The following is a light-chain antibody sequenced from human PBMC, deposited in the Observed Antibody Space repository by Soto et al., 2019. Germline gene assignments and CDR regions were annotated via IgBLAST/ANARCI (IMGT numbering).Light chain of an antibody. J-gene: IGKJ2*01. V-gene: IGKV3-15*01. CDR3: QQNNKRPTYT. CDR1: PSLGVD. CDR2: GAS. Sequence: EIVMTQSPVTLSVSPGERATLSCRASPSLGVDLAWYQQKPGKAPRLLIYGASTRATGVPARFSGSGSGTQFTLTISSLQSEDFEVYYCQQNNKRPTYTFGQGTKVEIK.